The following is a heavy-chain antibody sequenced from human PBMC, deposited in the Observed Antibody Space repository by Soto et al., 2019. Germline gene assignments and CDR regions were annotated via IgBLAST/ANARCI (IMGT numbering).Heavy chain of an antibody. D-gene: IGHD2-2*02. J-gene: IGHJ6*02. Sequence: GGSLRLSCAASGFTFSSYSMNWVRQAPGKGLEWVSSISSSSSYIYYADSVKGRFTISRDNAKNSLYLQMNSLRAEDTAVYYCARVYCSSTSCYTYGMDVWGQGTTVPVSS. CDR1: GFTFSSYS. CDR3: ARVYCSSTSCYTYGMDV. CDR2: ISSSSSYI. V-gene: IGHV3-21*01.